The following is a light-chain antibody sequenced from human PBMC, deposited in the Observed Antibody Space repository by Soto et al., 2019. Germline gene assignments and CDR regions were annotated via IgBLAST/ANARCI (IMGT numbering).Light chain of an antibody. J-gene: IGLJ2*01. CDR1: SSNIGSNT. CDR3: AAWDDSLNGWVV. V-gene: IGLV1-44*01. Sequence: QSVLTQPPSASGTPGQRVTISCSGSSSNIGSNTVSWYQQLPGTAPKLLIYSNNQRPSGVPDRFSGSKSGTSASLAISGLQSEDEADYYCAAWDDSLNGWVVFGGGTKLTVL. CDR2: SNN.